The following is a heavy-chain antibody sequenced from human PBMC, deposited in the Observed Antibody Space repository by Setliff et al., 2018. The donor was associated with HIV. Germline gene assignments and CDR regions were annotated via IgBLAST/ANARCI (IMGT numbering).Heavy chain of an antibody. CDR3: ASGRVRQSRKFGGVIVLPPFDY. CDR2: IHHSGST. CDR1: GGSISDSYFY. Sequence: SETLSLTCTVSGGSISDSYFYWSWIRQHPGKALEWIGYIHHSGSTFYNPSLKSRLIMSVDTSKSQISLRLSSVTAADTAVYYCASGRVRQSRKFGGVIVLPPFDYWGQGTLVTVSS. D-gene: IGHD3-16*02. V-gene: IGHV4-31*03. J-gene: IGHJ4*02.